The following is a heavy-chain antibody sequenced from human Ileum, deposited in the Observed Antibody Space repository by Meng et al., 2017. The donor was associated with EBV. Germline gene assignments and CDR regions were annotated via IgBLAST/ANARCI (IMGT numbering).Heavy chain of an antibody. D-gene: IGHD5-18*01. CDR2: IYHGGGN. CDR1: GATTTKRNW. J-gene: IGHJ4*02. CDR3: ARWAFIYSYGFDH. V-gene: IGHV4-4*02. Sequence: GPGLVKPSGPPPPTVAVAGATTTKRNWWSWGRQPPGKGLEWIGEIYHGGGNNYNPSLKSRVTISVDKSKNQISLKLNSVTAADTAVYYCARWAFIYSYGFDHWGQGTLVTVSS.